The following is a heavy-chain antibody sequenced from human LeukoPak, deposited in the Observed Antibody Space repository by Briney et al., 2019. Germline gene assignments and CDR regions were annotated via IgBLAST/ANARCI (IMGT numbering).Heavy chain of an antibody. D-gene: IGHD4-17*01. Sequence: SVKVSCKASGYTFTRHGITWVRQAPGQGLEWMGRIIPILGIANYAQKFQGRVTITADKSTSTAYMELSSLRSEDTAVYYCARDPQRTSGDYADYWGQGTLVTVSS. CDR1: GYTFTRHG. CDR3: ARDPQRTSGDYADY. CDR2: IIPILGIA. J-gene: IGHJ4*02. V-gene: IGHV1-69*04.